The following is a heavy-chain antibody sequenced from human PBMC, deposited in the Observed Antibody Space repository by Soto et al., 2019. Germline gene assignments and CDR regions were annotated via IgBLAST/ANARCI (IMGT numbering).Heavy chain of an antibody. J-gene: IGHJ4*02. CDR2: IDTSSTKI. Sequence: VQLVESGGDLVKPGGSLRLSCAASGYTFSDYYLSWIRQAPGKGLEWISYIDTSSTKIYYADPVRGRFTISRDNGKNSLFLEMNNLRVEDTAVYFCASHYDLWTGYLSPVDYWGRGTLVTVSS. D-gene: IGHD3-3*01. CDR3: ASHYDLWTGYLSPVDY. CDR1: GYTFSDYY. V-gene: IGHV3-11*01.